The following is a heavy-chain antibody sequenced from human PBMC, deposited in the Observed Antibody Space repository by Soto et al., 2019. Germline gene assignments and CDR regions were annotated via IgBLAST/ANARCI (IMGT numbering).Heavy chain of an antibody. CDR3: ARMGDVPYYYYGMDV. V-gene: IGHV1-18*01. CDR1: GYTFSRSG. Sequence: QVQLVQSGAEVKKPGASVKVSCKASGYTFSRSGISWVRQAPGQGLEWMGWINGYNGNTNYTQKMQGRITMTTDTPTSTAYMELRSLRSVDTAVYYCARMGDVPYYYYGMDVWGQGTTVIVSS. CDR2: INGYNGNT. D-gene: IGHD3-16*01. J-gene: IGHJ6*02.